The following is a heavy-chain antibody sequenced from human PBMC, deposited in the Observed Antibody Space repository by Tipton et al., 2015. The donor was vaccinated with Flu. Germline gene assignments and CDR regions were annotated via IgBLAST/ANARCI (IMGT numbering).Heavy chain of an antibody. CDR1: GGSISSGGAY. CDR2: IYYSGST. D-gene: IGHD3-10*01. J-gene: IGHJ6*02. CDR3: ARDQGFGGGLAYDYYAMDV. V-gene: IGHV4-31*03. Sequence: LRLSCSVSGGSISSGGAYWSWIRQHPGRGLEWIGGIYYSGSTYYNPSLESRLTISVDTSKNQFSLNLNSVTDADTAVYFCARDQGFGGGLAYDYYAMDVWGQGTTVIVSS.